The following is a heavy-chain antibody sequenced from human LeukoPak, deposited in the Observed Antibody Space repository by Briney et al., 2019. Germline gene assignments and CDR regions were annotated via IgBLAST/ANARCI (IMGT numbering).Heavy chain of an antibody. CDR1: HYTLTIYD. V-gene: IGHV1-8*01. CDR3: ARSTMGARRRYDL. D-gene: IGHD1-26*01. J-gene: IGHJ5*02. Sequence: GASETVSCKPSHYTLTIYDVNWVRQAPRVGLEWMGWMHPNSGNTGYAQKFQGRVTMTMNSAISTAHMELTSLTSEDTAVYYCARSTMGARRRYDLWGRGTLVTVST. CDR2: MHPNSGNT.